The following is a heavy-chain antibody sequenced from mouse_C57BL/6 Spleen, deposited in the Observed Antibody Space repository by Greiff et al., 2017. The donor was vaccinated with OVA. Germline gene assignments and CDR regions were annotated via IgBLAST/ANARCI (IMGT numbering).Heavy chain of an antibody. CDR3: ARGRGGDAMDY. V-gene: IGHV1-59*01. J-gene: IGHJ4*01. CDR1: GYTFTSYW. CDR2: IDPSDSYT. D-gene: IGHD3-1*01. Sequence: QVQLQQPGAELVRPGTSVKLSCKASGYTFTSYWMHWVKQRPGQGLEWIGVIDPSDSYTNYNQKFKGKATLTVDTSSSTAYMQLSSLTSEDSAVYYCARGRGGDAMDYWGQGTSVTVSS.